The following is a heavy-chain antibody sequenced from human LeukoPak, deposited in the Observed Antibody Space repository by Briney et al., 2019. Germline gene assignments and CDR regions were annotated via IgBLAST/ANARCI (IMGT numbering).Heavy chain of an antibody. CDR2: IRYDGSNK. CDR3: AKDGGDY. J-gene: IGHJ4*02. V-gene: IGHV3-30*02. D-gene: IGHD3-16*01. CDR1: GFSLSSYA. Sequence: RGGSLRLSCAASGFSLSSYAMSWVRQAPGKGLEWVAFIRYDGSNKYYADSVKGRFTISRDNSKNTLYLQMNSLRAEDTAVYYCAKDGGDYWGQGTLVTVSS.